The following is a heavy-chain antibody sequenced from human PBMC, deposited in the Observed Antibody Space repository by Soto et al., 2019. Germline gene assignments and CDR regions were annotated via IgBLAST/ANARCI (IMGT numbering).Heavy chain of an antibody. V-gene: IGHV3-13*05. J-gene: IGHJ6*02. Sequence: EVQLVESGGGLVQPGGSLRLSCEASGFTFRNYDMHWVRQGTGKGLEWVSGISAAGDPDYADSVEGRFTISRENAQNSVFLQRNSLRVGDTAVYYCARTDRDFYGLDVWGQGTTVIVSS. CDR3: ARTDRDFYGLDV. CDR1: GFTFRNYD. CDR2: ISAAGDP.